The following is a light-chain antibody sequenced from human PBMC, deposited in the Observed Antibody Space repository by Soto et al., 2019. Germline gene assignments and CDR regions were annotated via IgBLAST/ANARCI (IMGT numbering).Light chain of an antibody. CDR3: SSYTRSSTFYV. CDR2: EVS. V-gene: IGLV2-14*01. Sequence: QSVLTQPASVSGSPGQSITISCTGTSSDVGGYNSVSWYQQHPGKAPKLMIYEVSNRPSGVSNRFSGSKSGNTASLTISGLQAEDEADYSCSSYTRSSTFYVFGSGTRVA. CDR1: SSDVGGYNS. J-gene: IGLJ1*01.